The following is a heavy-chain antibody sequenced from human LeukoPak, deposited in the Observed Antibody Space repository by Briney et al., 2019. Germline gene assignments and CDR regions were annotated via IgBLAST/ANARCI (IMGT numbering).Heavy chain of an antibody. CDR2: ISSSSNYI. CDR3: AISSGGSCYQ. CDR1: RFTFSSYS. D-gene: IGHD2-15*01. J-gene: IGHJ4*02. Sequence: GGSLGLSCAASRFTFSSYSMNWVRQAPGKGLEWVSSISSSSNYIYYADSMKGRFTISRDYAKNSLYLQMNSLRAEDTAVYYCAISSGGSCYQWGQGTLVTVSS. V-gene: IGHV3-21*01.